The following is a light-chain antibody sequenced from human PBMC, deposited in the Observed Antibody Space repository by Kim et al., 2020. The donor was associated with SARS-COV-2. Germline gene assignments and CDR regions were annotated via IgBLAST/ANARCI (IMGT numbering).Light chain of an antibody. Sequence: GSPGQTASLTCSGDKLGDKYACWYQQKPGQSPVLVIYQDSKRPSGIPERFSGSNSGNTATLTISGTQAMDEADYYCQAWDSSSVVFGGGTQLTVL. CDR3: QAWDSSSVV. J-gene: IGLJ2*01. CDR1: KLGDKY. V-gene: IGLV3-1*01. CDR2: QDS.